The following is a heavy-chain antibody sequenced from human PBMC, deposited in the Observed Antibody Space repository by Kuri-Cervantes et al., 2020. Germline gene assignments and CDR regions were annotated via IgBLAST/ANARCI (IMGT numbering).Heavy chain of an antibody. CDR3: AKDLVYRVVRGGVDP. V-gene: IGHV3-43D*04. D-gene: IGHD2/OR15-2a*01. CDR1: GFTFDDYA. Sequence: GESLKISCAASGFTFDDYAMHWVRRAPGKGLEWASLISWDGGSTYYADSVKGRFTISRDNSKNTLYLQMNSLRAEDTAVYYCAKDLVYRVVRGGVDPWGQGTLVTVSS. CDR2: ISWDGGST. J-gene: IGHJ5*02.